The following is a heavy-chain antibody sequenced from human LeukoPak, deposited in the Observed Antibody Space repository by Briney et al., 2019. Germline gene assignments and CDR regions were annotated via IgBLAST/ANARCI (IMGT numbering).Heavy chain of an antibody. J-gene: IGHJ6*02. CDR1: GDSVSSKSAA. D-gene: IGHD1-26*01. Sequence: SQTLSLTCAISGDSVSSKSAAWNWIRQSPSRGLEWLGRTYYRSKWYNDYAVSVKSRISVNPDTTKNQFSLQLSSVTPEDTAVYYCHRGSYLSYDFGMDVWGQGTTVTVSS. V-gene: IGHV6-1*01. CDR2: TYYRSKWYN. CDR3: HRGSYLSYDFGMDV.